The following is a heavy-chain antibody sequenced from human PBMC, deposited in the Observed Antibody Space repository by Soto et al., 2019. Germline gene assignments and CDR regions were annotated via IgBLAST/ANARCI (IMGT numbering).Heavy chain of an antibody. Sequence: QVQLVQSGAEVKKPGASVKVSCKASGYTFTSYDINWVRQATGQGLEWMGWMNPNSGNTGYAQKFQGRVTMTRNTSISTAYMGLSSLRSEDTAVYYCARLVPAADYYYGMDVWGQGTTVTVSS. CDR1: GYTFTSYD. CDR3: ARLVPAADYYYGMDV. V-gene: IGHV1-8*01. D-gene: IGHD2-2*01. CDR2: MNPNSGNT. J-gene: IGHJ6*02.